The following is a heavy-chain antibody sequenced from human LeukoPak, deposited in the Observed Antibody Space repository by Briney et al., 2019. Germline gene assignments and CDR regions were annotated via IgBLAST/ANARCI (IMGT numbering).Heavy chain of an antibody. D-gene: IGHD6-19*01. Sequence: PSETLSLTCTVSGGSISSSSYYWGGIRQPPGKGLEWIGSIYYSGSTYYNPSLKSRVTISVDTSKNQFSLKLSSVTAADTAVYYCARIAVADNVGFDYWGQGTLVTVSS. CDR3: ARIAVADNVGFDY. CDR1: GGSISSSSYY. J-gene: IGHJ4*02. V-gene: IGHV4-39*07. CDR2: IYYSGST.